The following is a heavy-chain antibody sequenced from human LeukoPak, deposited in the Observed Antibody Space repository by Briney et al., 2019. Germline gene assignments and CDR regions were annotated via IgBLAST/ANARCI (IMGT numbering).Heavy chain of an antibody. CDR1: GYTFTGYY. CDR2: MNPNSGNT. D-gene: IGHD3-10*02. Sequence: ASVKVSCKASGYTFTGYYMHWVRQAPGQGLEWMGWMNPNSGNTGYAQKFQGRVSMTRDTSISTAYMELSSLRSEDTAVYYCARGPVDAVFGVSTEDWGQGTTVTVSS. CDR3: ARGPVDAVFGVSTED. J-gene: IGHJ6*02. V-gene: IGHV1-8*02.